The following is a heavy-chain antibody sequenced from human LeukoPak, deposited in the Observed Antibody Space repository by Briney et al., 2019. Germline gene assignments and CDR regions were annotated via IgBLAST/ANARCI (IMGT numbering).Heavy chain of an antibody. D-gene: IGHD3-16*01. J-gene: IGHJ2*01. CDR3: ARTYLVGWYFDL. Sequence: GGSLRLSCATSGFTFSNYAVSWVRQAPGKGLVWVSRISGDGSSTNYADSVKGRFTISRDNAKNTLYLQMNSLRAEDTAVYYCARTYLVGWYFDLWGRGTLVTVSS. CDR2: ISGDGSST. CDR1: GFTFSNYA. V-gene: IGHV3-74*01.